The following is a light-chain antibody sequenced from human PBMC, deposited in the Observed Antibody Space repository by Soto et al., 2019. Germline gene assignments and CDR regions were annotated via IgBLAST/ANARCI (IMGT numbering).Light chain of an antibody. CDR1: QSISNF. CDR2: AAS. V-gene: IGKV1-39*01. Sequence: DIQMTQSPSSLSASIGDRVTIACRASQSISNFLNWYQHKPGKAPKLLIYAASTLQSGVPSWFSGSGAGTDFTLTISXLQPEDFATYYCQQSYGTPRFGQGTKVDIK. CDR3: QQSYGTPR. J-gene: IGKJ1*01.